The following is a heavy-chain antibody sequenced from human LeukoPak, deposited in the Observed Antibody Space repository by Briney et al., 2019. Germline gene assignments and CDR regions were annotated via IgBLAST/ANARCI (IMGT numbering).Heavy chain of an antibody. J-gene: IGHJ5*02. CDR3: ARDNSGRDEAWCFNP. CDR1: GYRFTCNY. Sequence: ASVSVSCKAFGYRFTCNYMHWVRLGPGQGPEWMGVISISGGWTTYAQKFQGRVTLTRDMSTSTDYLELSSLRSEDTAVYYCARDNSGRDEAWCFNPWGQGTLVTVSS. V-gene: IGHV1-46*01. CDR2: ISISGGWT. D-gene: IGHD2-15*01.